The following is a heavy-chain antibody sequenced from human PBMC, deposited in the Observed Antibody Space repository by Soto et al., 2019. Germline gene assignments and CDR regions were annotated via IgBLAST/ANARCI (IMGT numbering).Heavy chain of an antibody. Sequence: QVQLQESGPGLVKPSQTLSLTCTVSGGSISSGAYFWSWIRQHPGRGLEWIGYIYYRGSTYYNPSIKSRLSISVDTSKNQFSLNLSSVTAADTAMYYCARAKGSGSSWGRFDPWGQGIRVTVSS. CDR1: GGSISSGAYF. CDR2: IYYRGST. D-gene: IGHD6-19*01. V-gene: IGHV4-31*03. CDR3: ARAKGSGSSWGRFDP. J-gene: IGHJ5*02.